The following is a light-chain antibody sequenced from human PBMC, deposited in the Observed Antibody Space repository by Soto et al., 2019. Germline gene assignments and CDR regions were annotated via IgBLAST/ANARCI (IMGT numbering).Light chain of an antibody. CDR2: KAS. V-gene: IGKV1-5*03. Sequence: DIQMTKSPSTLSASVGDRVTITCRASQSISSWLAWYQQKPGKAPKLLIYKASSLESGVPSRFSGSGSGTDFTLTISRLEPEDFATYYCLHYYTYPLTFGQGTRWIS. CDR1: QSISSW. CDR3: LHYYTYPLT. J-gene: IGKJ1*01.